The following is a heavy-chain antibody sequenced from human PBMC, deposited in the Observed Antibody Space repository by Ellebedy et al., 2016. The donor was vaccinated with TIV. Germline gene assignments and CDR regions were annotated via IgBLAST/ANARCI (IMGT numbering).Heavy chain of an antibody. V-gene: IGHV3-23*01. CDR1: GFTFSRHA. J-gene: IGHJ4*02. CDR2: IFGSGGGI. Sequence: PGGSLRLSCAASGFTFSRHAMTWVRQAPGKGLEWVSGIFGSGGGISYGNSVRGRFTISRDNSKNTVDLQMNSLRAEDTAVYYCVRGFHGFDSWGQGTLVTVSS. D-gene: IGHD5-24*01. CDR3: VRGFHGFDS.